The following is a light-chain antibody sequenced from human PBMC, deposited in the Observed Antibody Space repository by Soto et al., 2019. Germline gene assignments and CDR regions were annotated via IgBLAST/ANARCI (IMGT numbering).Light chain of an antibody. V-gene: IGLV2-11*01. J-gene: IGLJ2*01. Sequence: QSVLTQPASVSGSPGESVTISCTGTSSDVGGYNYVSWYQQHPGKAPKFMIYDVSKRPSGVPDRFSGSKSGNTASLTISGLQAEDEADYYCCSYAGSYTVFGGGTKVTVL. CDR3: CSYAGSYTV. CDR2: DVS. CDR1: SSDVGGYNY.